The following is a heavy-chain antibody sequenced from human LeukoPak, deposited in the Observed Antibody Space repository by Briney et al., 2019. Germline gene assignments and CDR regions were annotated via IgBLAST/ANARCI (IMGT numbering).Heavy chain of an antibody. V-gene: IGHV4-39*01. Sequence: SETLSLTCTVSGGSISSSSYYWGWIRQPPGKGLEWIGSIYYSGSTYYSPSLKSRVTMSVDTSKNQFSLKLSSVTAADTAVYYCARLPQGAMLGIFDYWGQGTLVTASS. CDR3: ARLPQGAMLGIFDY. CDR1: GGSISSSSYY. CDR2: IYYSGST. J-gene: IGHJ4*02. D-gene: IGHD3-10*02.